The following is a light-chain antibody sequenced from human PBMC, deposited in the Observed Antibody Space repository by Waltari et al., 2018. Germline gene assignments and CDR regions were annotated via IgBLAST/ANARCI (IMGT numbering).Light chain of an antibody. Sequence: QSVLTQPPSVSAAPGQRVTISCSGGHSNLGNHYVSWYRQFPGTAPKLLIYEDSERPSGVPGRFSGSKSGTSATLDITGLQAGDEADYYCGTWDSSLSGAVFGGGTHLTVL. V-gene: IGLV1-51*02. CDR1: HSNLGNHY. J-gene: IGLJ7*01. CDR2: EDS. CDR3: GTWDSSLSGAV.